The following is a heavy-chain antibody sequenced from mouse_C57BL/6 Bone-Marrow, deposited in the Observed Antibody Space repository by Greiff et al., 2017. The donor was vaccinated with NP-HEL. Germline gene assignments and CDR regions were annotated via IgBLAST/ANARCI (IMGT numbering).Heavy chain of an antibody. D-gene: IGHD4-1*01. CDR3: TRVLLGYAMDY. J-gene: IGHJ4*01. CDR1: GFTFSSYA. Sequence: EVHLVESGEGLVKPGGSLKLSCAASGFTFSSYAMSWVRQTPEKRLEWVAYISSGGDYIYYAYTVKGRFTIARDNARNTLYLQMSSLKSEDTAMYYCTRVLLGYAMDYWGQGTSVTVSS. CDR2: ISSGGDYI. V-gene: IGHV5-9-1*02.